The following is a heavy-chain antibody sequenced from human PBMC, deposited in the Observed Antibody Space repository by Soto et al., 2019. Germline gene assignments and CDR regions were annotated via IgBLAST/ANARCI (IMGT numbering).Heavy chain of an antibody. CDR1: GFTFSSYA. Sequence: EVQLVESGGGLVQPGGSLRLSCAASGFTFSSYAMSWVRQAPVKGLEWVSDISGSGGSTYYADSVKGRFTIYRDNSKNTLYLQINSLRAEDTAVYYCAKQYLISQDILSGYYLAWGQGTLVTVSS. D-gene: IGHD3-9*01. CDR2: ISGSGGST. J-gene: IGHJ4*02. CDR3: AKQYLISQDILSGYYLA. V-gene: IGHV3-23*04.